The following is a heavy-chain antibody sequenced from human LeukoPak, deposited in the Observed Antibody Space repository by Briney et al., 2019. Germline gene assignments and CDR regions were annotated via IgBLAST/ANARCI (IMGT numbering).Heavy chain of an antibody. CDR1: GGSISSGDYY. CDR3: ARGLLGWFDP. CDR2: IYYSGSA. D-gene: IGHD2/OR15-2a*01. J-gene: IGHJ5*02. Sequence: SQTPSLTCTVSGGSISSGDYYWSWIRQPPGKGLEWIGYIYYSGSAYYNPSLKSRVTISVDTSKNQFSLKLSSVTAADTAVYYCARGLLGWFDPWGQGTLVTVSS. V-gene: IGHV4-30-4*08.